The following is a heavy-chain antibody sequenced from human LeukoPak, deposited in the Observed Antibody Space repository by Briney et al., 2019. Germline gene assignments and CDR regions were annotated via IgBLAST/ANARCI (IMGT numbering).Heavy chain of an antibody. CDR3: ARLSTTGGDFDY. Sequence: SETPSLTCAVYGGSFNAYYYYWSWIRQPPGKGLEWIGEISHSGSTDYNPSLKSRVSISVDTSKNQFSLRLSSVTAADTAVYYCARLSTTGGDFDYWGQGTLVTVSS. CDR2: ISHSGST. CDR1: GGSFNAYYYY. V-gene: IGHV4-34*01. J-gene: IGHJ4*02. D-gene: IGHD1-14*01.